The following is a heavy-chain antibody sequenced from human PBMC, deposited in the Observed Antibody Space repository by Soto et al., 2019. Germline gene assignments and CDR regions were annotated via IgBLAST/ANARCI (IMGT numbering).Heavy chain of an antibody. CDR1: GCSFSTYD. Sequence: GAALTSSGEGSGCSFSTYDMPWVRPTTGKGLEWVATIGSAGDTYYAGSVKGRFTISRENAKNSLYLQMNSLRAVYTAVYPCGRATYHSTGYYVWRHGT. V-gene: IGHV3-13*04. D-gene: IGHD3-22*01. CDR2: IGSAGDT. CDR3: GRATYHSTGYYV. J-gene: IGHJ6*02.